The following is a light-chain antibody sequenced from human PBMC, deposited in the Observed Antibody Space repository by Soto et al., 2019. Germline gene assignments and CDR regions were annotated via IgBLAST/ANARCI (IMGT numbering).Light chain of an antibody. CDR1: QSISSW. J-gene: IGKJ1*01. Sequence: DIQMTQSPSTLSASVGDRVTITCRASQSISSWLAWYQQKPGKAPKLLIYKASSLESGVPSRFSGSGSGTAFTLTISSLQPDDLATYYCQQYNSYWTFGQGTKVEIK. CDR2: KAS. V-gene: IGKV1-5*03. CDR3: QQYNSYWT.